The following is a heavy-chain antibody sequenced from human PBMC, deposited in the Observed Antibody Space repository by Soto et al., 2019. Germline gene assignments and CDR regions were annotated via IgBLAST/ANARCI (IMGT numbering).Heavy chain of an antibody. Sequence: EVQLLESGGGLVQPGGSLRLSCAASGFTFSSYAMSWVRQAPGKGLEWVSAISGSGGSTYYADSVKGRFTISRDNSKNTLYLQMNSLRAEDTAVYYCAKDHCIVVVIAHYFDYWGQGTLVTVSS. CDR2: ISGSGGST. J-gene: IGHJ4*02. D-gene: IGHD2-21*01. CDR1: GFTFSSYA. V-gene: IGHV3-23*01. CDR3: AKDHCIVVVIAHYFDY.